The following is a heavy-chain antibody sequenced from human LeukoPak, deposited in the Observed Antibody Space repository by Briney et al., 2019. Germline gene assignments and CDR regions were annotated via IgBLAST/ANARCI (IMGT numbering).Heavy chain of an antibody. CDR3: AKNRGGSYYSGSDY. Sequence: GGSLRLSCAASGFTFSSYAMSWVRQAPGKGLEWVSAVRGSDAGTSYADSVKGRFTIPRDNSKNTLYLQMNSLRAEDTAVYYCAKNRGGSYYSGSDYWGQGTLVTVSS. J-gene: IGHJ4*02. D-gene: IGHD1-26*01. CDR2: VRGSDAGT. V-gene: IGHV3-23*01. CDR1: GFTFSSYA.